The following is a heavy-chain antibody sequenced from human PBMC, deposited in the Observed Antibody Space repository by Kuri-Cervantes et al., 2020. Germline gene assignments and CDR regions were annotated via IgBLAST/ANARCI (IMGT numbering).Heavy chain of an antibody. CDR2: ISSSSSYI. V-gene: IGHV3-21*04. Sequence: GESLKISCAASGFTFSSYSMNWVRQAPGKGLEWVSSISSSSSYIYYADSVKGRFTISRDNAKNSLYLQMNSLRVEDTAVYYCARDWAGKDFWGQGTLVTVSS. D-gene: IGHD6-19*01. CDR1: GFTFSSYS. CDR3: ARDWAGKDF. J-gene: IGHJ4*02.